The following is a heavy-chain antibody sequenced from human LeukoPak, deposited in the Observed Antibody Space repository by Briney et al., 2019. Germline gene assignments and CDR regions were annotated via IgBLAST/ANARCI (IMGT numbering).Heavy chain of an antibody. CDR1: GFTFSRYW. CDR3: ATHCSSVSCSLATFDI. D-gene: IGHD2-2*01. J-gene: IGHJ3*02. Sequence: GGSLRLSCAASGFTFSRYWMSWVRQAPGKGPEWVANIKQDGSEKYYVDSVRGRFTISRDNARTSLYLQMNGLRAEDTAVYYCATHCSSVSCSLATFDIWGQGTMVTVSS. CDR2: IKQDGSEK. V-gene: IGHV3-7*01.